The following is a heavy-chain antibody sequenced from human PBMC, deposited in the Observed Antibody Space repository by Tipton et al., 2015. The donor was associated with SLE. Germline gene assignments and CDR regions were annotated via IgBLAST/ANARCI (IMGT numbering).Heavy chain of an antibody. J-gene: IGHJ4*02. CDR3: ARGIGPQWPGGFYFDH. CDR1: GGSIISYY. D-gene: IGHD6-19*01. V-gene: IGHV4-59*01. Sequence: TLSFTCNVSGGSIISYYCSWIRQPPGKGLEWIGYVDYSGTANYNPSLESRLTVSIDTPKNQFSLRLSSVTAADTAVYYCARGIGPQWPGGFYFDHWGQGILVTVSS. CDR2: VDYSGTA.